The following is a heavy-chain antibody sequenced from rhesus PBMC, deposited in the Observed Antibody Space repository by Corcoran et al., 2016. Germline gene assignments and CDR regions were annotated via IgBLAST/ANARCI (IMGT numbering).Heavy chain of an antibody. J-gene: IGHJ1*01. V-gene: IGHV4-160*01. Sequence: QLQLQESGPGLVKPSETLSLTCAVSGGSISGYWWSWIRQPPGKGLEWIGRIDSSGSTDTNPSLKSRVTISRDTSKNQFSLKLSSVTAADTAVYYCARDTTVATGFEFWGQGALVTVSS. CDR1: GGSISGYW. D-gene: IGHD4-29*01. CDR3: ARDTTVATGFEF. CDR2: IDSSGST.